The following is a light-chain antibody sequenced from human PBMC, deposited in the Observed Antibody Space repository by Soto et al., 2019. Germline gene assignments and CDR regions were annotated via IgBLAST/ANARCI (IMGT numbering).Light chain of an antibody. J-gene: IGKJ1*01. Sequence: DIRMTQSPSTLSASVGDRVTITCRASQSISYWLAWYQQIPGKAPKVMIYGASSLGSGVPSRFSGSGAGTEFTLTISSLQPDDFATDCCQHYNSDPWTFGQGTKVEVK. V-gene: IGKV1-5*01. CDR3: QHYNSDPWT. CDR1: QSISYW. CDR2: GAS.